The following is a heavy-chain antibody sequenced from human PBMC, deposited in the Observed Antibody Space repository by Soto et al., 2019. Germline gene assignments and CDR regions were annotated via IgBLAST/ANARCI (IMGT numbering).Heavy chain of an antibody. D-gene: IGHD2-21*02. CDR3: AKAGVVVTAIITTFDY. CDR2: ISGSGGST. Sequence: EVQLLESGGGLVQPGGSLRLSCAASGFTFSSYAMSWVRQAPGKGLEWVSAISGSGGSTYYADSVKGRFTISRDNSKNTLYLQMNSLRAEDKAVYYCAKAGVVVTAIITTFDYWGQGTLVTVSS. CDR1: GFTFSSYA. V-gene: IGHV3-23*01. J-gene: IGHJ4*02.